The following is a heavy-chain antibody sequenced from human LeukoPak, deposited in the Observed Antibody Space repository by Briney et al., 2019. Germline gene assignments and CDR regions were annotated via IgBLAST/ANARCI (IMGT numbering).Heavy chain of an antibody. Sequence: GGSLRLSCAASGFTFSSYGMHWARQAPGKGLEWVAFIRYDGSNKYYADSVKGRFTISRDNSKNTLYLQMNSLRAEDTAVYYCAKTYCYGSGSYSPQDYWGQGTLVTVSS. CDR3: AKTYCYGSGSYSPQDY. J-gene: IGHJ4*02. CDR2: IRYDGSNK. CDR1: GFTFSSYG. D-gene: IGHD3-10*01. V-gene: IGHV3-30*02.